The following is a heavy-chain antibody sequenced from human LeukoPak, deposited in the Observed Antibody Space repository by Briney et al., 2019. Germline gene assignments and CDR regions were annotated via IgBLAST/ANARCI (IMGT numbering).Heavy chain of an antibody. D-gene: IGHD6-13*01. Sequence: VASVKVSCKASGYTFTAYYIHWVRQAPGQGLEWMGWINPNSGDTKSAQKVQGRVTMTRDTSISTAYMELSRLRSDGTAVYYCARDPIVAAGYYSGMDVWGKGTTVTVSS. J-gene: IGHJ6*04. CDR2: INPNSGDT. CDR3: ARDPIVAAGYYSGMDV. V-gene: IGHV1-2*02. CDR1: GYTFTAYY.